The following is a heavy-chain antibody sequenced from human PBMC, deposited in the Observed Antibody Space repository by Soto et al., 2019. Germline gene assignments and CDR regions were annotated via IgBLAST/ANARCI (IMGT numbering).Heavy chain of an antibody. CDR3: ARDRDYSTVNYYYGMDV. Sequence: SVKVSCKASGGTFSSYAISWVRQAPGQGLEWMGGIIPIFGTANYAQKFQGRVTITADESTSTAYMELSSLRSEDTAVYYCARDRDYSTVNYYYGMDVWGQETTVTVSS. D-gene: IGHD4-4*01. V-gene: IGHV1-69*13. CDR2: IIPIFGTA. J-gene: IGHJ6*02. CDR1: GGTFSSYA.